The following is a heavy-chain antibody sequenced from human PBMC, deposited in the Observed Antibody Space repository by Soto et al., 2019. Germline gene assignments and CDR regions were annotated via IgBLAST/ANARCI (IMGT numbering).Heavy chain of an antibody. V-gene: IGHV3-23*01. D-gene: IGHD2-2*02. CDR2: ISAGGST. CDR3: ANVPIWCSSTSCYTEGLDY. CDR1: GFTFSDYA. J-gene: IGHJ4*02. Sequence: EVQLLDSGGGLVQPGGSLRLSCTASGFTFSDYAMSWVRQPPGKGLEWVSVISAGGSTYYADSVKGRFTVSRANSKNTLYRQMSSLRAEDTAVYYCANVPIWCSSTSCYTEGLDYWGQGTLVTVSS.